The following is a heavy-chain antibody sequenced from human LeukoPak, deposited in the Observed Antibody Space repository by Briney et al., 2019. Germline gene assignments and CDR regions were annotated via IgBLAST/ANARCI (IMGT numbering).Heavy chain of an antibody. CDR1: GFAFDDYA. CDR3: TKVHNTAIVGGFDS. Sequence: GGSLRLSCAASGFAFDDYAMYWVRQAPGKGPEWVSVISWSSASIVYADSVKGRFIVSRDNAKNSLYLQMSSLRPEDTAFYYCTKVHNTAIVGGFDSWGQGALVTVSS. D-gene: IGHD5-18*01. J-gene: IGHJ4*02. V-gene: IGHV3-9*01. CDR2: ISWSSASI.